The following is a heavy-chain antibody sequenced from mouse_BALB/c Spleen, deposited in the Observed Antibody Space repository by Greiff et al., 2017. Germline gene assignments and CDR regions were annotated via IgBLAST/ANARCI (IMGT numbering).Heavy chain of an antibody. J-gene: IGHJ4*01. D-gene: IGHD2-4*01. CDR3: AREGFYDYDGDYAMDY. V-gene: IGHV1-67*01. Sequence: VKLVESGPELVRPGVSVKISCKGSGYTFTDYAMHWVKQSHAKSLEWIGVISTYYGNTNYNQKFKGKATMTVDKSSSTAYMELARLTSEDSAIYYCAREGFYDYDGDYAMDYWGQGTSVTVSS. CDR2: ISTYYGNT. CDR1: GYTFTDYA.